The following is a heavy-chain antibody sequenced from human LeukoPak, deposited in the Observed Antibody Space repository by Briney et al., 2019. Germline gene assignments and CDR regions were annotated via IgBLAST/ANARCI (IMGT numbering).Heavy chain of an antibody. CDR3: ARDEGYGFDY. CDR2: ISSSGSTI. Sequence: PGGSLRLSCAASGFTFSSYEMNWVRQAPGKGLEWVSYISSSGSTIYYADSGKGRFTISRDNAKNSLYLQMNSLRAEDTAVYYCARDEGYGFDYWGQGTLVTVSS. V-gene: IGHV3-48*03. CDR1: GFTFSSYE. D-gene: IGHD6-13*01. J-gene: IGHJ4*02.